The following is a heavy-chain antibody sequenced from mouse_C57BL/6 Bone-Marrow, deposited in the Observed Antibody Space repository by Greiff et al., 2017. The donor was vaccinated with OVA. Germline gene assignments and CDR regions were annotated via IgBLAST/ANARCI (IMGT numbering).Heavy chain of an antibody. V-gene: IGHV1-12*01. D-gene: IGHD2-3*01. J-gene: IGHJ4*01. CDR1: GYTFTSYN. Sequence: LQQSGAELVRPGASVKMSCKASGYTFTSYNMHWVKQTPRQGLEWIGDIYPGNGDTSYNQKFKGTATLTGDKSSSTAYMQLSSLTSANSAVYFCAREDDGYYSYAMDYWGQGTSVTVSS. CDR2: IYPGNGDT. CDR3: AREDDGYYSYAMDY.